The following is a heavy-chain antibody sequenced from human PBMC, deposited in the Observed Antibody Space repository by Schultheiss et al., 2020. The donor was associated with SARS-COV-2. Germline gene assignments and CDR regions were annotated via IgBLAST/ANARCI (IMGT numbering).Heavy chain of an antibody. V-gene: IGHV4-38-2*01. Sequence: SETLSLTCAVSGYSMRSGYYWGWIRQPPGKGLEWIGSIYHSGSTYYNPSLKSRVTISVDTSKNQFSLKLSSVTAADTAVYYCARDTEWGNDYYYGMDVWGQGTTVTVSS. CDR3: ARDTEWGNDYYYGMDV. CDR2: IYHSGST. CDR1: GYSMRSGYY. D-gene: IGHD3-16*01. J-gene: IGHJ6*02.